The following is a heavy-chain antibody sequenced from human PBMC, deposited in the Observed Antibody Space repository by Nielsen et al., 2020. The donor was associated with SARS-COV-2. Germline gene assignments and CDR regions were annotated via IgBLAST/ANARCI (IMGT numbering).Heavy chain of an antibody. J-gene: IGHJ5*02. Sequence: WIRQPPGKGLEWIGEIYHSGSTNYNPSLKSRVTISVDTSKNQFSLKLSSVTAADTAVYYCATYSRRINWFDPWGQGTLVTVSS. V-gene: IGHV4-34*01. CDR2: IYHSGST. CDR3: ATYSRRINWFDP. D-gene: IGHD6-13*01.